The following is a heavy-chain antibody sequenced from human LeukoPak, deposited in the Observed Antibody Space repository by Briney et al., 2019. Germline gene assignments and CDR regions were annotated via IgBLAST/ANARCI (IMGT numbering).Heavy chain of an antibody. CDR3: ARGAITMVRGGNANFAFDI. CDR1: GGSISSYY. V-gene: IGHV4-59*01. Sequence: SETLSLTCTVSGGSISSYYWSWIRQPPGKGLEWIGYIYYSGSTNYNPSLKSRVTISVDTSKNQFSLKLSSVTAADTAVYYCARGAITMVRGGNANFAFDIWGQGTMVTVSS. J-gene: IGHJ3*02. CDR2: IYYSGST. D-gene: IGHD3-10*01.